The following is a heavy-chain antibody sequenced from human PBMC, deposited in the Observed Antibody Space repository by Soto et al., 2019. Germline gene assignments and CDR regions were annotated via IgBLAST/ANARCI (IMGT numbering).Heavy chain of an antibody. V-gene: IGHV1-2*02. CDR3: ARVVHTLIQGVRFRVDQ. CDR2: INPNGGGK. Sequence: QVQLVQSGAEMKKPGASVKISCESSGYTFTAYYIHWVRQAPGHGLEFMGWINPNGGGKRYAQKFQCRDTMTRDASINTAYMELTRLTSDDTAVYYCARVVHTLIQGVRFRVDQWGQGTLVSVSS. J-gene: IGHJ4*02. CDR1: GYTFTAYY. D-gene: IGHD3-10*01.